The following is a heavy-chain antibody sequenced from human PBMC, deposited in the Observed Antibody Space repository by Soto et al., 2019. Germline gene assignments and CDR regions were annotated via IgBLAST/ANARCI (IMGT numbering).Heavy chain of an antibody. CDR2: ISYDGGER. D-gene: IGHD2-21*02. V-gene: IGHV3-30*03. CDR3: ARDLPLYCRGDCNFDF. CDR1: GFIFSRYG. Sequence: GGSLRISCGGSGFIFSRYGMHWVRQAPGKGLEWVTGISYDGGERFYADSVKGRFTISRDNSKNRLDPQMSSLRPEDTAVYYCARDLPLYCRGDCNFDFWGQGTLVTVSS. J-gene: IGHJ4*02.